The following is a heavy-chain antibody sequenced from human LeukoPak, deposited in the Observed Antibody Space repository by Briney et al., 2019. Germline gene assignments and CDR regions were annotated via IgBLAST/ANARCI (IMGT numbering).Heavy chain of an antibody. D-gene: IGHD3-22*01. J-gene: IGHJ4*02. CDR3: TTEYNFNYYDSSGYYY. V-gene: IGHV3-23*01. Sequence: GGSLRLSCAASGFTFSTYAMTWVRQAPGKGLEWVSAISKGGDSTYYVDSVKGRFTISRDNSKNTLYLQVNSLRAEDTAVYYCTTEYNFNYYDSSGYYYWGRGTPVTVSS. CDR2: ISKGGDST. CDR1: GFTFSTYA.